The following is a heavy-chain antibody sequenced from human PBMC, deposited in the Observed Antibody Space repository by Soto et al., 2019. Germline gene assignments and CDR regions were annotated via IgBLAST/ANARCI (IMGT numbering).Heavy chain of an antibody. CDR2: IRSKANSYAT. CDR3: TRLAAAGDY. J-gene: IGHJ4*02. V-gene: IGHV3-73*01. CDR1: GFTFSGSA. D-gene: IGHD6-13*01. Sequence: GGSLRLSCAASGFTFSGSAMHWVRQASGKGLEWVGRIRSKANSYATAYAASMKGRFTISRDDSKNTAYLQMNSLKTEDTAVYYCTRLAAAGDYWGQGTLVTVSS.